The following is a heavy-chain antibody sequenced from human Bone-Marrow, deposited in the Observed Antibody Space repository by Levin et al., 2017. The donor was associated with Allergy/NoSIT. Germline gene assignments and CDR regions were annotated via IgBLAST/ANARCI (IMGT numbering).Heavy chain of an antibody. CDR2: IHSSGST. J-gene: IGHJ4*02. Sequence: SETLSLTCSVSGGSVTSGDYYWSWIRKPPGTGLEWIGFIHSSGSTNYIPSLKSRVTMSHDTSKNQLSLSLTSVTTADTAIFYCARVSAAGGTRLFDDWAQGTLVTVAS. CDR1: GGSVTSGDYY. V-gene: IGHV4-61*08. D-gene: IGHD6-13*01. CDR3: ARVSAAGGTRLFDD.